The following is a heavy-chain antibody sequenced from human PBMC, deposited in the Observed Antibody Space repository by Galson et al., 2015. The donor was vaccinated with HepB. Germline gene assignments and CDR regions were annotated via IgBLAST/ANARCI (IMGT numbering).Heavy chain of an antibody. D-gene: IGHD6-19*01. CDR3: AREVAVAAEFDY. CDR2: ISSSGSTI. CDR1: GFTFSSYE. Sequence: SLRLSCAASGFTFSSYEMNWVRQAPGKGLEWVSYISSSGSTIYYADSVKGRFTISRDNAKNSLYLQMNSLRAEDTAVYYCAREVAVAAEFDYWGQGTLVTVSS. V-gene: IGHV3-48*03. J-gene: IGHJ4*02.